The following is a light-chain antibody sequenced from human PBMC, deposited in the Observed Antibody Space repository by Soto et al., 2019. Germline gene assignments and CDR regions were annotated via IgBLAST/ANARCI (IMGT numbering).Light chain of an antibody. CDR3: QQYHSYPRT. V-gene: IGKV1-5*03. J-gene: IGKJ3*01. Sequence: DIQMTQSPSTLSASVGDRVTITCRASQSISSWLAWYQQKPGKAPKLLIYKASSLESGVPSRFSGSGSGTGFTLTISSLQPDDFADYYCQQYHSYPRTFGPGTKVDIK. CDR2: KAS. CDR1: QSISSW.